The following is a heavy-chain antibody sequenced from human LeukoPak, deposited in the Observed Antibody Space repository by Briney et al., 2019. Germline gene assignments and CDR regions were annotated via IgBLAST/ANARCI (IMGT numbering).Heavy chain of an antibody. CDR3: ARGSRDGAVADNVGFGY. CDR1: GGSVSSGSYY. Sequence: SETLSLTCSVSGGSVSSGSYYWSWIRQPAGKGLEWIGLISTSGSTNYNPSLKSRVTISRDASKNQFSLRLSSVTAADTAVYYCARGSRDGAVADNVGFGYWGQGTLVTVSS. CDR2: ISTSGST. J-gene: IGHJ4*02. D-gene: IGHD6-19*01. V-gene: IGHV4-61*02.